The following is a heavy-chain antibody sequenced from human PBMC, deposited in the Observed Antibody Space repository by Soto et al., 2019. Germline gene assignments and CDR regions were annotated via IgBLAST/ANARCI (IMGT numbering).Heavy chain of an antibody. V-gene: IGHV1-2*04. CDR2: INPNSGGT. D-gene: IGHD2-15*01. CDR1: GYTFTGYY. J-gene: IGHJ6*02. Sequence: QVQLVQSGAEVKKPGASVKVSCKASGYTFTGYYMHWVRQAPGQGLEWMGWINPNSGGTNYAQKFQGWVTMTRDTSIRTAYMELSRLRSDDTAVYYCARAHEGEYCSGGSCYSDYYYGMDVWGQGTTVTVSS. CDR3: ARAHEGEYCSGGSCYSDYYYGMDV.